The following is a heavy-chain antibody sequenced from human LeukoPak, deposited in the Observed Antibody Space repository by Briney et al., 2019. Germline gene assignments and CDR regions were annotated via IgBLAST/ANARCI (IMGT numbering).Heavy chain of an antibody. CDR2: ISASGGSI. J-gene: IGHJ4*02. D-gene: IGHD3-22*01. CDR3: AGTYYYDSSGYPSFDY. V-gene: IGHV3-23*01. CDR1: GFTFSNYA. Sequence: GGSLRLSCAASGFTFSNYAMSWVRQAPGKGLEWVSAISASGGSIYYTDSVKGRFTISRDNSKNTLYLQMNSLRAEDTAVYYCAGTYYYDSSGYPSFDYWGQGTLVTVSS.